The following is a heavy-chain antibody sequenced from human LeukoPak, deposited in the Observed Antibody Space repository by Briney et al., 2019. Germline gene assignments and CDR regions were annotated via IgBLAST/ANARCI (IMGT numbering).Heavy chain of an antibody. V-gene: IGHV3-23*01. CDR3: AKIPSVTAPPRGGMDV. J-gene: IGHJ6*02. D-gene: IGHD2-15*01. Sequence: SGGSLRLSCAAFGFTFSSYAMSWIRQAPGKGLEWVSAISGSGGVTYYADSVKGRFTISRDNSKNTLYLQMNRLSAEDTAGYYCAKIPSVTAPPRGGMDVWGQGTTVTVSS. CDR2: ISGSGGVT. CDR1: GFTFSSYA.